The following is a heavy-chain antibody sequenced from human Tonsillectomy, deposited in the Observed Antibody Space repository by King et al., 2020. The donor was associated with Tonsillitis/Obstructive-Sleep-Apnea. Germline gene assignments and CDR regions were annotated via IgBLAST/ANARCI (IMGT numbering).Heavy chain of an antibody. Sequence: QLQESGPGLVKPSETLSLTCIVSGGSVSSGSYYWRWIRQPPGKGLEWIGYIYYSGSTNYNPSLKSRVTISVDTSKNQFSLKLRSVTAADTAVYYCARDAGYCSSTSCSNWFDPWGQGTLVTVSS. V-gene: IGHV4-61*01. CDR2: IYYSGST. D-gene: IGHD2-2*03. J-gene: IGHJ5*02. CDR1: GGSVSSGSYY. CDR3: ARDAGYCSSTSCSNWFDP.